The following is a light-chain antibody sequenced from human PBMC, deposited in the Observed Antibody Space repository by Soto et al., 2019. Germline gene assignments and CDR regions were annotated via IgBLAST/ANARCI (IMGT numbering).Light chain of an antibody. J-gene: IGLJ3*02. V-gene: IGLV1-51*01. Sequence: QSVLTQPPSVSAAPGQEVTISCSGNTSNIENNYVSWYHQFPGTAPKLLIYDNNKRPSGIPDRFSGSKSGTSATLDIAGLQTGDEADYYCGTLDSSLRARVFGVGAKGTVL. CDR3: GTLDSSLRARV. CDR2: DNN. CDR1: TSNIENNY.